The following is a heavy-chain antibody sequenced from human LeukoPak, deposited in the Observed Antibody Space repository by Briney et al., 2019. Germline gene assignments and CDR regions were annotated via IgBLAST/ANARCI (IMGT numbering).Heavy chain of an antibody. D-gene: IGHD6-6*01. CDR1: GFTFNSYS. CDR2: ISSSSSYI. V-gene: IGHV3-21*01. CDR3: ARGRQLRRFDY. J-gene: IGHJ4*02. Sequence: GGSLRLSCAASGFTFNSYSMNCLREAPWKGLECVSSISSSSSYIYYGDSVKGRFSISRDNAKNSLYLQMNSLRAEDTAVYYCARGRQLRRFDYWGQGTLVTVSS.